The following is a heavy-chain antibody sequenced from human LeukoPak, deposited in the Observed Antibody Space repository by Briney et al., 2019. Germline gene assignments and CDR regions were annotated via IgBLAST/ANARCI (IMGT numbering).Heavy chain of an antibody. Sequence: GASVKVSCKASGYTFTGYYMHWVRQAPGQGLEWMGWINPNSGSTNYAQKFQGRVTMTRDTSISTAYMELSRLRSDDMAVYYCARSNDYGDFDYYYYYGMDVWGQGTTVTVSS. CDR3: ARSNDYGDFDYYYYYGMDV. J-gene: IGHJ6*02. D-gene: IGHD4-17*01. CDR1: GYTFTGYY. V-gene: IGHV1-2*02. CDR2: INPNSGST.